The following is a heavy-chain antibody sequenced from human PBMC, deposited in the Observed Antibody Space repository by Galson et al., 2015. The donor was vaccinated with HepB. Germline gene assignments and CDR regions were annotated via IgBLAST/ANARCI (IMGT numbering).Heavy chain of an antibody. V-gene: IGHV2-5*02. CDR3: AHRPIDKASYFDY. J-gene: IGHJ4*02. Sequence: PALVKPTQTLTLTCTFSGFSLDTHGVAVGWIRQPPGKALEWLALIFWDDDKRYSPSLNSRLTIIKDTSKNQVVLIMTNMDPVDTATYYCAHRPIDKASYFDYWGRGILVTVSS. D-gene: IGHD3-9*01. CDR1: GFSLDTHGVA. CDR2: IFWDDDK.